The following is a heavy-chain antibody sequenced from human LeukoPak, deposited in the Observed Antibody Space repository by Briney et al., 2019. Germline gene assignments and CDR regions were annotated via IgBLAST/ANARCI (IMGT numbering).Heavy chain of an antibody. D-gene: IGHD3-22*01. J-gene: IGHJ4*02. CDR1: GFTFSTYN. CDR2: INADSSTI. Sequence: GGSLRLSCAASGFTFSTYNMNWVRQAPGKGLEWISYINADSSTIQYADSVRGRFTTSRDNAKNSLYLQMNSLRAEDTDVYYCVRDNSRGQSLGVIYWGQGSLVTVSS. CDR3: VRDNSRGQSLGVIY. V-gene: IGHV3-48*01.